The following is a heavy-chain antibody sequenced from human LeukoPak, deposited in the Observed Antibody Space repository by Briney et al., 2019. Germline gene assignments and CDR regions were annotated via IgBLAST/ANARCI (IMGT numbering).Heavy chain of an antibody. CDR2: IKEDGSMQ. V-gene: IGHV3-7*04. J-gene: IGHJ5*02. CDR1: GFTVSSLW. CDR3: ARVVTWFDP. Sequence: GSLRLSCAASGFTVSSLWMSWVRQAPEKGLEWVAHIKEDGSMQSYVDSVKGRFTISRDNAKNSVYLQMNSLRAEDTAVYYCARVVTWFDPWGQGSLVTVSS.